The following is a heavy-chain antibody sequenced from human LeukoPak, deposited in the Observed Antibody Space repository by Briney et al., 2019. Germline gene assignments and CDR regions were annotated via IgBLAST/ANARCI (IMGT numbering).Heavy chain of an antibody. CDR3: VRDYGGSSGAFDL. CDR1: GFIFSSYA. D-gene: IGHD4-23*01. V-gene: IGHV3-21*01. CDR2: ISSSSGDI. Sequence: GGSLRPSCRASGFIFSSYALNWVRRAPGQGLEWVSSISSSSGDIYYTDSVKGRFTISRDNARKSLYLQMNSLRVEDTAVYYCVRDYGGSSGAFDLWGQGTMVTVSS. J-gene: IGHJ3*01.